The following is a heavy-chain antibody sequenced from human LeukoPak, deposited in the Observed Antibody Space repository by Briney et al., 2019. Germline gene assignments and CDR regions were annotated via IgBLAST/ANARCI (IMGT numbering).Heavy chain of an antibody. CDR1: GFTVSSNY. CDR3: ASGYGGNSGDLDY. D-gene: IGHD4-23*01. V-gene: IGHV3-53*01. Sequence: GGSLRLSCAAPGFTVSSNYMSWVRQAPGKGLEWVSAIYSGGSTYYADSVKGRFTISRDNSKNTLYLQMNSLRAEDTAVYYCASGYGGNSGDLDYWGQGTLDTVSS. CDR2: IYSGGST. J-gene: IGHJ4*02.